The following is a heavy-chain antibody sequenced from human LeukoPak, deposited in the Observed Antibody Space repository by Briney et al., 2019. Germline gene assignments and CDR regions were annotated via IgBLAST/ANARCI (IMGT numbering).Heavy chain of an antibody. CDR1: GYTFTGYY. Sequence: GASVKVSCKASGYTFTGYYMHWVRQAPGQGLEWMGWVNPNSGGTNYAQKLQGRVTMTRDTSISTAYMELSRLRSDDTAVYYCARDPSDYGDYRIDYWGQGTLVTVSS. V-gene: IGHV1-2*02. CDR3: ARDPSDYGDYRIDY. CDR2: VNPNSGGT. J-gene: IGHJ4*02. D-gene: IGHD4-17*01.